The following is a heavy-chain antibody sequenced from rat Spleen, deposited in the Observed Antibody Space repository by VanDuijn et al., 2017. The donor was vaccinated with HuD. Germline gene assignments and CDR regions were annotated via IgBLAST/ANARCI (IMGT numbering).Heavy chain of an antibody. J-gene: IGHJ2*01. CDR1: GFSITSSYR. V-gene: IGHV3-3*01. D-gene: IGHD1-10*01. CDR2: INNAGST. Sequence: EVQLQESGPGLVKPSQSLSLTCSVTGFSITSSYRWNWIRKFPGNKLEWMGYINNAGSTNYNPSLKSRISITRDTSKNQFFLQLNSVTTEDTATYYCARRTGQVYNNYFDYWGQGVMVTVSS. CDR3: ARRTGQVYNNYFDY.